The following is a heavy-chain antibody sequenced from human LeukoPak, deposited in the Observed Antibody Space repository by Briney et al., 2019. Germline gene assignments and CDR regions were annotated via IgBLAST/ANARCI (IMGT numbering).Heavy chain of an antibody. J-gene: IGHJ4*02. Sequence: GSLRLSCAASGFTFSNYWMRWVRQAPGKGLEWVANIKQNGTEKNYFDSLKGRFTISRDDATDSVYLQMNSLRAKDTAVYYCARDAGTSWFYFDQWGQGTLVTVSS. CDR1: GFTFSNYW. V-gene: IGHV3-7*01. CDR2: IKQNGTEK. CDR3: ARDAGTSWFYFDQ. D-gene: IGHD1-7*01.